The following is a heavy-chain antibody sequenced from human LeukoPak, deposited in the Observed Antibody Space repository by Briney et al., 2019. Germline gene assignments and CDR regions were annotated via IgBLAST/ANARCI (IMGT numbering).Heavy chain of an antibody. CDR1: GFTFSSYG. J-gene: IGHJ4*02. D-gene: IGHD2-8*02. CDR3: ARDPSWGMAFDY. V-gene: IGHV3-33*01. CDR2: IWYDGSNK. Sequence: GGSLRLSCAASGFTFSSYGMHWVRQAPGKGLEWVAVIWYDGSNKYYADSVKGRFTISRDNSKNTLYLQMNSLRAEDTAVYYCARDPSWGMAFDYWGQGTLVIVSS.